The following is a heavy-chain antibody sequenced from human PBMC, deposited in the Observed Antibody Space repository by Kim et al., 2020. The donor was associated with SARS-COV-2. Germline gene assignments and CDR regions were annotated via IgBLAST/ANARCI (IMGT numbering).Heavy chain of an antibody. J-gene: IGHJ4*02. Sequence: SETLSLTCTVSSDSISDYYWSWIRQPPGKGLEWIGYVHHNGNTNYSPSLKSRVTIAVHTSKTQFFLMLTSVTAADTAVYYCARKRADSSGFIDYRGQG. CDR3: ARKRADSSGFIDY. V-gene: IGHV4-59*01. CDR2: VHHNGNT. D-gene: IGHD3-22*01. CDR1: SDSISDYY.